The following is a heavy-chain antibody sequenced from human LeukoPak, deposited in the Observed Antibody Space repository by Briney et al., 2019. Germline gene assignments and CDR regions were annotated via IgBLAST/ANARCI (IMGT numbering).Heavy chain of an antibody. CDR3: TRAVYCSGGACSFDP. J-gene: IGHJ5*02. V-gene: IGHV3-49*04. CDR2: IRSEAYGGTA. D-gene: IGHD2-15*01. Sequence: GGSLRLSCTTSGCTFPDYAMTWVRQAPGKGLESVGFIRSEAYGGTAEYAASVKDRFTISRHDSKSIAYLQMNSLKTEDTAVYFCTRAVYCSGGACSFDPWGQGALVTVSS. CDR1: GCTFPDYA.